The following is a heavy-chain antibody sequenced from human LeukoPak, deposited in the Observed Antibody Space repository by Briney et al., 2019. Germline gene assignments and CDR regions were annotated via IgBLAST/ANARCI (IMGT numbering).Heavy chain of an antibody. CDR1: GYTFTSYY. J-gene: IGHJ4*02. Sequence: ASVKVSCKASGYTFTSYYMHWVRQAPGQGPEWMGIINPSGGGTSYAQKFQGRVTMTRDTSTSTVYMELSSLRSEDTAVYYCARAGLGEFIDYWGQGTLVTVSS. D-gene: IGHD3-10*01. V-gene: IGHV1-46*01. CDR3: ARAGLGEFIDY. CDR2: INPSGGGT.